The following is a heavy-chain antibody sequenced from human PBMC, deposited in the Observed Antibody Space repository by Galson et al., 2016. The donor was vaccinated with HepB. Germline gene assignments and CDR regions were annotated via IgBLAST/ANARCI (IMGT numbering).Heavy chain of an antibody. J-gene: IGHJ5*02. CDR3: ARGTIFRAITTPLSWFDP. V-gene: IGHV3-9*01. Sequence: SLRLSCAASGFSFDDYAIHWVRQAPGKGLEWVSGISWSGDILGYADSVKGRFTISRDNAKNSLYLQMNSLRAEDTAVYYCARGTIFRAITTPLSWFDPWGRGTLVTVSS. D-gene: IGHD3-3*01. CDR2: ISWSGDIL. CDR1: GFSFDDYA.